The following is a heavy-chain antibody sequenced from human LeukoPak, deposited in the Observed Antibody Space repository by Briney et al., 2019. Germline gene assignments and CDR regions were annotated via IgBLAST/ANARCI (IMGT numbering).Heavy chain of an antibody. CDR3: ARAPPEELLAQL. J-gene: IGHJ2*01. CDR2: INHSGST. D-gene: IGHD1-7*01. Sequence: SETLSLTCAVYGGSFSGYYWSWIRQPPGKGLEWIGEINHSGSTNYNPSLKSRVTISVDTSKNQFSLKLSSVTAADTAVYYCARAPPEELLAQLWGRGTLVTVSP. CDR1: GGSFSGYY. V-gene: IGHV4-34*09.